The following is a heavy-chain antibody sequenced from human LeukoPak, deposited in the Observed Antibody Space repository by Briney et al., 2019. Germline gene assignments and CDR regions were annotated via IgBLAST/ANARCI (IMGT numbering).Heavy chain of an antibody. Sequence: ASVKVSCKASGYTFTSYGISWVRQAPGQGLEWMGWISAYNGNTNYAQKLQGRVTMTTDTSTSTAYMELRSLRSDDTAVYYCARDVRYSGSSSTYDYWGQGTLVTVSS. CDR2: ISAYNGNT. D-gene: IGHD1-26*01. CDR1: GYTFTSYG. J-gene: IGHJ4*02. CDR3: ARDVRYSGSSSTYDY. V-gene: IGHV1-18*01.